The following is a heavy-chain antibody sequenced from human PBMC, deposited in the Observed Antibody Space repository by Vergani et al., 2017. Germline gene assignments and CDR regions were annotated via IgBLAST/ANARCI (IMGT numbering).Heavy chain of an antibody. CDR3: ARQGGYSYGLYY. CDR2: IYYSGST. Sequence: QLQLPESGPGLVKPSETLSLTCTVSGGSISSSSYYWGWIRQPPGKGLEWIGSIYYSGSTYYNPSLKSRVTISVDTSKNQFSLKLSSVTAADTAVYYCARQGGYSYGLYYWGQGTLVTVSS. V-gene: IGHV4-39*01. D-gene: IGHD5-18*01. J-gene: IGHJ4*02. CDR1: GGSISSSSYY.